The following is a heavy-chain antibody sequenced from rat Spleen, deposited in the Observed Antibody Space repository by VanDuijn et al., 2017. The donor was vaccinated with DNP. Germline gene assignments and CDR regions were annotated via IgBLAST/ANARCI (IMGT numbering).Heavy chain of an antibody. CDR2: ISTSGGST. V-gene: IGHV5-46*01. J-gene: IGHJ4*01. CDR3: ARQDNSGYYAMDA. D-gene: IGHD4-3*01. Sequence: EVQLVESGGGLVQPGRSMKLSCAASGFTFSSFPMAWVRQAPTKGLEWVATISTSGGSTYYRDSVKGRFTISRDNAKSSLYLQMNSLKSEDTATYYCARQDNSGYYAMDAWGQGTSVTVSS. CDR1: GFTFSSFP.